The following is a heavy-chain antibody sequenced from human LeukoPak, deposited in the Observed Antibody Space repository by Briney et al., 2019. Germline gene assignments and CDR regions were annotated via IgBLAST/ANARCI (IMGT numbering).Heavy chain of an antibody. CDR3: ATEGGSGSYYGDDAFDM. J-gene: IGHJ3*02. Sequence: PGGSLRLSCEPSGFSFTNTWMSWVRQAPGKGLEWVGRVKSKADDGTTDYAAPVQGRLTISRDDSKNTLSLQMNSLKTEDTAVYYCATEGGSGSYYGDDAFDMWGQGTMVTVSS. D-gene: IGHD3-10*01. CDR2: VKSKADDGTT. V-gene: IGHV3-15*01. CDR1: GFSFTNTW.